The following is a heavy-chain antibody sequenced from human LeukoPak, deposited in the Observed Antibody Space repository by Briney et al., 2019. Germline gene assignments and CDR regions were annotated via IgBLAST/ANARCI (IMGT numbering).Heavy chain of an antibody. CDR1: GYSFTDYY. CDR2: INPHSGDT. D-gene: IGHD5-12*01. J-gene: IGHJ4*02. Sequence: ASVKVSCKASGYSFTDYYIHWVRQAPGQGLEWMGCINPHSGDTKCAQKFQARVTMTRDTSISTAYMELDRLRSDDTAVYFCAAGRWLRSGSDYWGQGTLVTVSS. CDR3: AAGRWLRSGSDY. V-gene: IGHV1-2*02.